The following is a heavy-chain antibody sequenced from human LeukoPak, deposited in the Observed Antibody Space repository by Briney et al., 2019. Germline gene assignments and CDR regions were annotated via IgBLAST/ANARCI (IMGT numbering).Heavy chain of an antibody. D-gene: IGHD3-10*01. CDR3: ASGAYGSGSYYSNFDY. CDR2: ISYDGRNK. V-gene: IGHV3-30-3*01. Sequence: GRSLRLSCAASGVTFSNYAMHWGRQAPGQGLEWVAVISYDGRNKYYADSVKGRFTISRDNSKNTLYLQMNSLIAEDTAMYYCASGAYGSGSYYSNFDYWGQGTLATVSS. CDR1: GVTFSNYA. J-gene: IGHJ4*02.